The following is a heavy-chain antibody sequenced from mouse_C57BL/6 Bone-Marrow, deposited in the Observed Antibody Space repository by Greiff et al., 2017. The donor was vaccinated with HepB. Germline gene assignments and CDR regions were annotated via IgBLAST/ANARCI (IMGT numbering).Heavy chain of an antibody. CDR3: ARGDYDYSSFAY. Sequence: VQLKESGPVLVKPGASVKMSCKASGYTFTDYYMNWVKQSHGKSLEWIGVINPYNGGTSYNQKFKGKATLSVDKSSSTAYMELNSLTSEDSAVYYCARGDYDYSSFAYWGQGTLVTVSA. CDR1: GYTFTDYY. J-gene: IGHJ3*01. CDR2: INPYNGGT. V-gene: IGHV1-19*01. D-gene: IGHD2-4*01.